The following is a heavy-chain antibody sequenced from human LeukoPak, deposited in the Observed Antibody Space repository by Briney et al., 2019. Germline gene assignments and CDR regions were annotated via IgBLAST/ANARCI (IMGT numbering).Heavy chain of an antibody. V-gene: IGHV3-23*01. J-gene: IGHJ4*02. CDR3: AKRSVVIRVILVGFYKEAYYFDS. Sequence: GGSLRLSCAVSGITLSNYGMSWVRQAPGKGLEWVAGISGSAGGTYYADSVKGRFTISRDNAKNTLYLQLNNLRAEDTAVYFCAKRSVVIRVILVGFYKEAYYFDSWGQGALVTVSS. CDR2: ISGSAGGT. D-gene: IGHD3-22*01. CDR1: GITLSNYG.